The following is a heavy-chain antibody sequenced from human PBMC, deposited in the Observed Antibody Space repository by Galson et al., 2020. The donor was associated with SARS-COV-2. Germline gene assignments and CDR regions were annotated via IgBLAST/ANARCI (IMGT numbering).Heavy chain of an antibody. D-gene: IGHD2-21*02. V-gene: IGHV4-38-2*02. CDR3: AHRAYCGGDCYSGKVKFDY. J-gene: IGHJ4*02. Sequence: ASETLSLTCTVSGYSISSGYYWGWIRPPPGKGLEWIGSMNHSGSPYDNPSLKSRVTISVDTSKNQFSLKLSSVTAADTAVYYCAHRAYCGGDCYSGKVKFDYWGQGTLGTVSS. CDR1: GYSISSGYY. CDR2: MNHSGSP.